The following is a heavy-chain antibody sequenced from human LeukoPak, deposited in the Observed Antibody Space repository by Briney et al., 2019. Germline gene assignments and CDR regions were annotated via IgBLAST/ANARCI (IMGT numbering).Heavy chain of an antibody. CDR3: ARAGVDTSGYYYQGFDY. D-gene: IGHD3-3*01. CDR1: GFTFSNYW. J-gene: IGHJ4*02. V-gene: IGHV3-74*03. CDR2: INNDGSST. Sequence: GGSLRLSCAASGFTFSNYWMHWVRQAPGKGLVWVSRINNDGSSTSYADSVKGRFTISRDNAKNSLYLQVNSLTAEDTAVYYCARAGVDTSGYYYQGFDYWGQGTLVTVSS.